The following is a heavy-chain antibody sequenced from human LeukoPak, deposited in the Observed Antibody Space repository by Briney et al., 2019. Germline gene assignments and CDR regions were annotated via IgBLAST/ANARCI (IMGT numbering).Heavy chain of an antibody. Sequence: ASVKVSCKASGYTFTSYAMNWVRQAPGQGLEWMGWINTNTGNPTYAQGFTGRFVFSLDTSVSTAYLQISSLKAEDTAVYYCARNPDSYDFWSGYYYYYGMDVWGQGTTVTVS. J-gene: IGHJ6*02. CDR2: INTNTGNP. D-gene: IGHD3-3*01. V-gene: IGHV7-4-1*02. CDR1: GYTFTSYA. CDR3: ARNPDSYDFWSGYYYYYGMDV.